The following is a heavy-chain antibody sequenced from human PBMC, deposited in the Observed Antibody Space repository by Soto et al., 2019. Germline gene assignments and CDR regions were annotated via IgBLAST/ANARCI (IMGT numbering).Heavy chain of an antibody. J-gene: IGHJ4*02. CDR1: GYTLTELS. CDR3: AAGTYYYDSSGYRYFDY. V-gene: IGHV1-24*01. D-gene: IGHD3-22*01. Sequence: ASVKVSCKVSGYTLTELSMHWVRQAPGKGLEWMGGFDPEDGETIYAQKFQGRVTMTEDTSTDTAYMELSSLRSEDTAVYYCAAGTYYYDSSGYRYFDYWGQGTQVTVSS. CDR2: FDPEDGET.